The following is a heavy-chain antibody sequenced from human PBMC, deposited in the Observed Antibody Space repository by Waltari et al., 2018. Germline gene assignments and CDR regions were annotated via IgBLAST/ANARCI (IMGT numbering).Heavy chain of an antibody. CDR2: IIPIFGTA. J-gene: IGHJ4*02. Sequence: QVQLVQSGAEVKKPGSSVKVSCKASGGTFSSYAISWVRQAPGQGLEWMGGIIPIFGTANYAQKFQGRVTITTDESTSTAYMELSSLRSEDTAVYYCARYVTDYYDSSGYQYYFDYWGQGTLVTVSS. V-gene: IGHV1-69*05. D-gene: IGHD3-22*01. CDR3: ARYVTDYYDSSGYQYYFDY. CDR1: GGTFSSYA.